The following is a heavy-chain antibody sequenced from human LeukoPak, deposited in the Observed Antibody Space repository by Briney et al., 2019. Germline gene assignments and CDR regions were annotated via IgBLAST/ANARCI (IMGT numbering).Heavy chain of an antibody. CDR2: IYTSGST. CDR3: ARGYRYSGSYQNYYGMDV. Sequence: PSETLSLTCTVSGGSISSYYWSWIRQPAGKGLEWIGRIYTSGSTNYNPSLKSRVTMSVDTSKNQFSLKLSSVTAADTAVYYCARGYRYSGSYQNYYGMDVWGQGTTVTVSS. J-gene: IGHJ6*02. V-gene: IGHV4-4*07. D-gene: IGHD1-26*01. CDR1: GGSISSYY.